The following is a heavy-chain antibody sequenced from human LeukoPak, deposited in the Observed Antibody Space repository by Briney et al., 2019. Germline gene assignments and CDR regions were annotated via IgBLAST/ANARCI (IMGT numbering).Heavy chain of an antibody. CDR1: GFTFSNYA. CDR2: ISGSGGST. CDR3: AKDPAKWLGYYLDY. D-gene: IGHD6-19*01. V-gene: IGHV3-23*01. J-gene: IGHJ4*02. Sequence: GGSLRLSCAASGFTFSNYAMSWVRQAPGKGLEWVSAISGSGGSTYYADSVKGRFTISRDNSKNTLYLQMNSLRAEDTAVYYCAKDPAKWLGYYLDYWGQGTLVTVSS.